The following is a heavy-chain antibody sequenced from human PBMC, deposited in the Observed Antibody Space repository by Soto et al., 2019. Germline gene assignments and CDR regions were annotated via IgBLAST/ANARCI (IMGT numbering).Heavy chain of an antibody. Sequence: ASVKVSCKTSGYTFSNYGITWVRQAPGQPLEWLGWISLYSDGTNYAQKFQGRVSMTTDTSTTTACMELRSLRSDDTAVYYCARVVPGAEAWFGPWGQGTLVTVSS. D-gene: IGHD2-2*01. CDR3: ARVVPGAEAWFGP. CDR1: GYTFSNYG. J-gene: IGHJ5*02. V-gene: IGHV1-18*01. CDR2: ISLYSDGT.